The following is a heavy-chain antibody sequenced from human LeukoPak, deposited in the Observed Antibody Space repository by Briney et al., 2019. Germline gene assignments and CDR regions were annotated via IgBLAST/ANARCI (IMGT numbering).Heavy chain of an antibody. Sequence: SETLSLTCSVSGGSISSYYWSWIRQPPGKGLEWTGYIYYSGSTNYNPSLNSRVTISVDTSKNQFSLRLSSVTAADTAIYYCARAVSGRFDYWGQGTLVTVSS. V-gene: IGHV4-59*08. J-gene: IGHJ4*02. CDR1: GGSISSYY. CDR3: ARAVSGRFDY. D-gene: IGHD6-19*01. CDR2: IYYSGST.